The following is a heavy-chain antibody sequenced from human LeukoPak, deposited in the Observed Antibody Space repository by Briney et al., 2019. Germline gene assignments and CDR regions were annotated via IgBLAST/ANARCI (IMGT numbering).Heavy chain of an antibody. V-gene: IGHV3-48*03. CDR1: GFTFSSYE. CDR2: ISSSGSTI. J-gene: IGHJ4*02. CDR3: ARKGQLVAD. D-gene: IGHD6-13*01. Sequence: GGSLRLSCAASGFTFSSYEMKWVRQAPGKGLEWVSYISSSGSTIHYADSVKGRFTNSRDNAKNSLYLQMNSLRAEDTAVYYCARKGQLVADWGQGTLVTVSS.